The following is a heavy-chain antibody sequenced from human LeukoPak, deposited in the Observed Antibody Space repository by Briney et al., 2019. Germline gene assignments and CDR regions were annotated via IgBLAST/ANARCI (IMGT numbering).Heavy chain of an antibody. V-gene: IGHV1-2*02. J-gene: IGHJ4*02. CDR2: INPNNDDT. D-gene: IGHD5-18*01. CDR3: ARRGSGYGYDY. CDR1: GYTFTDYY. Sequence: EASVKVSCKASGYTFTDYYMHWVRQAPGQGLEWMGWINPNNDDTNYAQKFQGRVTMTRDTSISTAYMELSRLTSDDTAVYYCARRGSGYGYDYWGQGTLVTVSS.